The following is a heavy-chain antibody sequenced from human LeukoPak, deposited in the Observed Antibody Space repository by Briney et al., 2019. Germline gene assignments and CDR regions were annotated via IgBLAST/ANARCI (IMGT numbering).Heavy chain of an antibody. CDR1: GGSISSYY. CDR3: ARLISGSYDDNWFDP. J-gene: IGHJ5*02. V-gene: IGHV4-59*08. CDR2: IYYSGST. Sequence: PSETLSLTCTVSGGSISSYYWSWVRQPPGKGLEWIGYIYYSGSTNYNPSLKSRVTISVDTSKNQFSLKLSSVTAADTAVYYCARLISGSYDDNWFDPWGQGTLVTVSS. D-gene: IGHD1-26*01.